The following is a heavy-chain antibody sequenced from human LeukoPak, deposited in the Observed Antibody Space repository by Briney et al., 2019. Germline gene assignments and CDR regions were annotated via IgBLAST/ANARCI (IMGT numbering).Heavy chain of an antibody. J-gene: IGHJ4*02. CDR2: INHNGNVN. Sequence: GGSLRLSCAASGFTFSSYWMNWARQAPGKGLEWVASINHNGNVNYYVDSVKGRFTISRDNSKNTLYLQMNSLGAEDTAVYYCAKEEGPTSMLDYWGQGTLVTVSS. D-gene: IGHD2-8*01. CDR1: GFTFSSYW. V-gene: IGHV3-7*03. CDR3: AKEEGPTSMLDY.